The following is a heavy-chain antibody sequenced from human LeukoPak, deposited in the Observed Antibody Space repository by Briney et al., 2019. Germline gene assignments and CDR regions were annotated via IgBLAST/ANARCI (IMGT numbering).Heavy chain of an antibody. J-gene: IGHJ6*02. Sequence: HPGGSLRLSCAASGFTFDDYAMHWLRQAPGKGLEWVSGISWNSGTKGYADSVKGRFTISRDNAKNSLYLQMNSLRGEDAALYYCAVLHYYAMDVWGQGTTVTVSS. CDR3: AVLHYYAMDV. D-gene: IGHD2-8*01. V-gene: IGHV3-9*01. CDR1: GFTFDDYA. CDR2: ISWNSGTK.